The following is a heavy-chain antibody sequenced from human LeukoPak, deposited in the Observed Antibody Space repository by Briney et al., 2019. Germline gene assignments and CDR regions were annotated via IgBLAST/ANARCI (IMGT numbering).Heavy chain of an antibody. J-gene: IGHJ4*02. V-gene: IGHV3-11*06. Sequence: GGSLRLSCAASGFISSDYYMTWIRQAPGKGLDWISYISSDSSYTRYADSVKGRFTVSRDNAKNSLYLQMNSLRAEDTAVYYCARLHSTAAAGTYDYWGQGTLVSVSS. D-gene: IGHD6-13*01. CDR2: ISSDSSYT. CDR3: ARLHSTAAAGTYDY. CDR1: GFISSDYY.